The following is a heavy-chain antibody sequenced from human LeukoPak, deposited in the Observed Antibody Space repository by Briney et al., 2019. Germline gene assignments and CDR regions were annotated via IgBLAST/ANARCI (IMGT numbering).Heavy chain of an antibody. CDR1: GGTFSSYA. J-gene: IGHJ4*02. Sequence: SVKVSCKASGGTFSSYAISWVRQAPGQGLEWMGRIIPIFGIANHAQKFQGRVTITADKSTSTAYMELSSLRSEDTAVYYCARAPMYYYDSSGYTFDYWGQGTLVTVSS. V-gene: IGHV1-69*04. CDR2: IIPIFGIA. CDR3: ARAPMYYYDSSGYTFDY. D-gene: IGHD3-22*01.